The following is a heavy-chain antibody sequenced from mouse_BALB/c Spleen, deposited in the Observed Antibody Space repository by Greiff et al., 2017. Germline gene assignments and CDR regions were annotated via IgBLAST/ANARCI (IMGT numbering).Heavy chain of an antibody. CDR3: ARSDGNLPFAY. CDR2: ISSGSSTI. V-gene: IGHV5-17*02. Sequence: EVKVVESGGGLVQPGGSRKLSCAASGFTFSSFGMHWVRQAPEKGLEWVAYISSGSSTIYYADTVKGRFTISRDNPKNTLFLQMTSLRSEDTAMYYCARSDGNLPFAYWGQGTLVTVSA. J-gene: IGHJ3*01. D-gene: IGHD2-1*01. CDR1: GFTFSSFG.